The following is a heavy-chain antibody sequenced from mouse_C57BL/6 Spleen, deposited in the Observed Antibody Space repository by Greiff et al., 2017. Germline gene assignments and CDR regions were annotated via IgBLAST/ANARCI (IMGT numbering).Heavy chain of an antibody. CDR1: GYTFTSYW. CDR3: ARGNYGSQYYFDY. CDR2: IDPSDSYT. Sequence: QVQLQQPGAELVMPGASVKLSCKASGYTFTSYWMHWVKQRPGQGLEWMGEIDPSDSYTNYNQKFKGKSTLTVDKSSSTAYMQLSSLTSEDSAVYYCARGNYGSQYYFDYWGQGTTLTVSS. V-gene: IGHV1-69*01. J-gene: IGHJ2*01. D-gene: IGHD1-1*01.